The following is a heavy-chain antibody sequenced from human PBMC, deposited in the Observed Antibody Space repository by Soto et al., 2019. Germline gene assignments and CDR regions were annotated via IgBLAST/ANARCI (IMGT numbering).Heavy chain of an antibody. V-gene: IGHV3-7*01. CDR1: GFTLSSYW. D-gene: IGHD6-13*01. CDR2: INQDGSET. J-gene: IGHJ4*02. Sequence: PGGSLRLSCAASGFTLSSYWMTWVRQAPGKGLEWVANINQDGSETYYVDSVKGRFTISRDNAKNSVYLQMNGLRAEDSAMYYCARAVAAVGCYWGQGTLVTVSS. CDR3: ARAVAAVGCY.